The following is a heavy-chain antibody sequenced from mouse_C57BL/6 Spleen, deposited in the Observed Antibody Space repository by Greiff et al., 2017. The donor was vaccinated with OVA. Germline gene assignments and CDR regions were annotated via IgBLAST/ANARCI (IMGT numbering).Heavy chain of an antibody. CDR2: ISGGGGNT. Sequence: DVKLVESGGGLVKPGGSLKLSCAASGFTFSSYTMSWVRQTPEKRLEWVATISGGGGNTYYPDSVKGRFTISRDNAKNTLYLQMSSLRSEDTALYYCARHEQLRMDYWGQGTSVTVSS. V-gene: IGHV5-9*01. J-gene: IGHJ4*01. D-gene: IGHD3-2*02. CDR1: GFTFSSYT. CDR3: ARHEQLRMDY.